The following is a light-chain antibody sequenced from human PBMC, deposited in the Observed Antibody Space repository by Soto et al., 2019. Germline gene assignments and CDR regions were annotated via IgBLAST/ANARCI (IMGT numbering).Light chain of an antibody. J-gene: IGKJ5*01. CDR1: QSVSNS. V-gene: IGKV3-15*01. Sequence: EIVMTQSPATLSVSPGERATLSCRASQSVSNSLGWYQQKPGQAPSLLISGASTIDTGVPARFSGSGSGTEFTLSISSLQTEDSAIYFCQQYTAWQPFTFGQGTRLDI. CDR2: GAS. CDR3: QQYTAWQPFT.